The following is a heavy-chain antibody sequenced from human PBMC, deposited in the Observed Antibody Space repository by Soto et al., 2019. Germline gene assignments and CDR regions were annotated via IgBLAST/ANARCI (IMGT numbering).Heavy chain of an antibody. J-gene: IGHJ4*02. CDR2: ISGSDGST. V-gene: IGHV3-23*01. CDR3: AMRGGGWYFAS. CDR1: GFTFSSYA. Sequence: EVQLLESGGGLVQPGGSLRLSCAASGFTFSSYAMNWVRQAPGKGLEWVSVISGSDGSTYYADSVKGRFTISRDNSKNTLTLQLRSLRAVDTAVSHCAMRGGGWYFASWGQGTLVTVSS. D-gene: IGHD6-19*01.